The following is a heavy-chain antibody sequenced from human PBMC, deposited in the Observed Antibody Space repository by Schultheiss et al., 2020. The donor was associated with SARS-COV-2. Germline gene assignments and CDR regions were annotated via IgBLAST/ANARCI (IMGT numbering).Heavy chain of an antibody. Sequence: SETLSLTCTVYGGSISSYYWSWIRQPPGKGLEWIGYIYYSGSTYYNPSLKSLVTISVDTSKNQFSLKLSSVTAADTAVYYCARGLREYFQHWGQGTLVTVSS. CDR3: ARGLREYFQH. V-gene: IGHV4-59*06. CDR2: IYYSGST. J-gene: IGHJ1*01. CDR1: GGSISSYY. D-gene: IGHD4-17*01.